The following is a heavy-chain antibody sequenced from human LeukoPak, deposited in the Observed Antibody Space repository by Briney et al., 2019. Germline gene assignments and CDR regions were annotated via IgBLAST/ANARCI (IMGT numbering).Heavy chain of an antibody. V-gene: IGHV1-2*02. J-gene: IGHJ5*02. D-gene: IGHD3-10*01. CDR1: GYTFSDYY. CDR3: ARVDYGSGSYLNWFDP. CDR2: INPNSGDT. Sequence: ASVKVSCKTSGYTFSDYYIHWIRQAPGQGLEWVGWINPNSGDTDYARKFQGRVTVTRDTSISTAYMELGRLRSEDTAVYYCARVDYGSGSYLNWFDPWGQGTLVTVSS.